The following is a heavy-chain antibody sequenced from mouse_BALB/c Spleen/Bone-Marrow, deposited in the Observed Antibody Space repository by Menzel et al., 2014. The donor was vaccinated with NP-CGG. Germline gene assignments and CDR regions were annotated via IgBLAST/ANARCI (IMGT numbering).Heavy chain of an antibody. V-gene: IGHV1-54*01. J-gene: IGHJ2*01. CDR3: ARYDGYFDY. CDR2: INPGSGST. Sequence: QVQLKQSGAELVRPGPSVKVSCKASGYAFTDYLMDWLQQRPGQGLEWIGVINPGSGSTNYNEKFKDKATLTADKSSSTAYMQLNSLTSDDSAVYFCARYDGYFDYWGQGTILTVSS. CDR1: GYAFTDYL. D-gene: IGHD2-3*01.